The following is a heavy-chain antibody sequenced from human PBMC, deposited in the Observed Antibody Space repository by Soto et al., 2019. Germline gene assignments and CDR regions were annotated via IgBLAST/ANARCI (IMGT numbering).Heavy chain of an antibody. D-gene: IGHD6-25*01. CDR1: GASISSGDYS. Sequence: SETLSLTRAVSGASISSGDYSWNWVRQPPRQGLEWIGFIYHSGGTYYNPSLKSRVTISVDTSKNQFSLKLTSVTAADTAMYYCARGSASDYGMDVWGQGTTVTVSS. J-gene: IGHJ6*02. CDR3: ARGSASDYGMDV. V-gene: IGHV4-30-2*01. CDR2: IYHSGGT.